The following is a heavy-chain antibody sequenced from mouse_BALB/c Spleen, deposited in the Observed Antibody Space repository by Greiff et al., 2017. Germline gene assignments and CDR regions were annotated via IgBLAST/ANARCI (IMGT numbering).Heavy chain of an antibody. V-gene: IGHV5-17*02. CDR3: ARRTTMITTVYYAMDY. Sequence: EVQGVESGGGLVQPGGSRKLSCAASGFTFSSFGMHWVRQAPEKGLEWVAYISSGSSTIYYADTVKGRFTISRDNPKNTLFLQMTSLRSEDTAMYYCARRTTMITTVYYAMDYWGQGTSVTVSS. CDR1: GFTFSSFG. J-gene: IGHJ4*01. CDR2: ISSGSSTI. D-gene: IGHD2-4*01.